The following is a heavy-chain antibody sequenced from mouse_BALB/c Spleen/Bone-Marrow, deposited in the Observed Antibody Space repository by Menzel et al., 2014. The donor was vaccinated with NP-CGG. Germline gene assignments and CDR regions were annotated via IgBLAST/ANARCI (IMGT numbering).Heavy chain of an antibody. CDR2: IYPSDSYT. V-gene: IGHV1-69*02. J-gene: IGHJ2*01. CDR3: TRSYGSSYEYYFDY. CDR1: GYTFTSYW. Sequence: VHLVESGAKLVRPGASVKLSCKASGYTFTSYWINWVKQRPGQGLEWIGNIYPSDSYTNYNQKFKDKATLTVDKSSSTAYMQLSSPTSEDSAVYYCTRSYGSSYEYYFDYWGQGATLTVSS. D-gene: IGHD1-1*01.